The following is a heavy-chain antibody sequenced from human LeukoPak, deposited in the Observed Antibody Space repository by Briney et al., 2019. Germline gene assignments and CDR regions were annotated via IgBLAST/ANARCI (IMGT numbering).Heavy chain of an antibody. Sequence: GGSLRLSCAASGFTFSNAWMSWVRQAPGKGLEWVGRIKSKTDGGTTDYAAPVKGRFTISRDDSKNTLYLQMNSLKTEDTAVYYCTTDIGSIVGATSWLDYWGQGTLVTVSS. D-gene: IGHD1-26*01. V-gene: IGHV3-15*01. J-gene: IGHJ4*02. CDR2: IKSKTDGGTT. CDR3: TTDIGSIVGATSWLDY. CDR1: GFTFSNAW.